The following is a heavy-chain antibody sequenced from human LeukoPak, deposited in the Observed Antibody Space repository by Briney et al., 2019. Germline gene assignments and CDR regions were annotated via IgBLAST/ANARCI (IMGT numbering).Heavy chain of an antibody. D-gene: IGHD3-22*01. V-gene: IGHV1-18*01. CDR2: ISAYNGNT. CDR1: GYTFTSYG. CDR3: AREGPYYYDSSGSSY. Sequence: GASVKVSCKASGYTFTSYGISWVRQAPGQGLEWIGWISAYNGNTNYAQKLQGRVTMTTDTSTSTAYMELRSLRSDDTAVYYCAREGPYYYDSSGSSYWGQGTLVTVSS. J-gene: IGHJ4*02.